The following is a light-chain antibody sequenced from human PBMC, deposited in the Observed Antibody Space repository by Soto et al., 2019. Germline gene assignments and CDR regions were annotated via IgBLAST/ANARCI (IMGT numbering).Light chain of an antibody. V-gene: IGLV2-23*02. CDR3: CSYATPRQ. Sequence: QSALTQPASVSGSPGQSITISCTGTTSDVGSYNLVSWYQQHPGKAPNLIIYEVSERPSGVSTRFSGSKSGNMASLTISGLQAEDEAEYYCCSYATPRQFGGGTQLTVL. CDR1: TSDVGSYNL. CDR2: EVS. J-gene: IGLJ2*01.